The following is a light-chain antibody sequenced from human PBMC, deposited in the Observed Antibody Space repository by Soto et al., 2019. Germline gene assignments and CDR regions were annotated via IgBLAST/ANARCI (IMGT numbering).Light chain of an antibody. CDR3: QQYSNSPPLYT. J-gene: IGKJ2*01. Sequence: EIVMTQSPATLSVSPGERATLSCRASQSVCSYLAWYQQKPGLPPRLLIFDASTRGTGIPDRFSGSGSGTDFTLTISSLQSADFAVYYCQQYSNSPPLYTFGRGTKLEIK. CDR1: QSVCSY. V-gene: IGKV3-15*01. CDR2: DAS.